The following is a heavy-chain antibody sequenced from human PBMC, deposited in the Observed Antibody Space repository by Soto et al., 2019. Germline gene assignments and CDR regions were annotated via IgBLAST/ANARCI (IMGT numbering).Heavy chain of an antibody. V-gene: IGHV4-59*08. CDR1: GGSISSYY. CDR2: IYYSGST. D-gene: IGHD6-19*01. CDR3: ARMVYGASAVAFYYYYYLLDV. Sequence: PSETLSLTCTVSGGSISSYYWSWIRQPPGKGLEWIGYIYYSGSTNYNPSLKSRVTISVDTSKNQFSLKLSSVTAADTAVYYCARMVYGASAVAFYYYYYLLDVWGKGTTVTVSS. J-gene: IGHJ6*03.